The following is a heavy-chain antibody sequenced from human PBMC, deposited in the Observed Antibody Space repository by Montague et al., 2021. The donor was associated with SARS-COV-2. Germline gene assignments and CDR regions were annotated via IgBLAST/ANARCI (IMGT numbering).Heavy chain of an antibody. CDR1: GGSISNSDYY. CDR2: LFYSVNT. D-gene: IGHD3-3*01. V-gene: IGHV4-39*01. Sequence: SETLSLTCTVSGGSISNSDYYWGWIHQPPGKGLEWIGSLFYSVNTYYNPSLKSRITISVDTSKNQFSLKLSSVTAADTAVYYCARTNYDFWRGHQRGGAFDIWGQGTMVTVSS. J-gene: IGHJ3*02. CDR3: ARTNYDFWRGHQRGGAFDI.